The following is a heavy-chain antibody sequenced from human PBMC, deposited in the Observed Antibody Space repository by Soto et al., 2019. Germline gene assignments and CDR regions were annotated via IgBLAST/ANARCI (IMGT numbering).Heavy chain of an antibody. Sequence: GGSMRLSCAASGFTFSSYSMNWVRQAPGKGLEWVSSISSSSSYIYYADSVKGRFTISRDNAKNSLYLQMNSLRAEDTAVYYCASQAVRYYDFWSGYYPHDAVDIGGKGT. CDR1: GFTFSSYS. J-gene: IGHJ3*02. CDR2: ISSSSSYI. D-gene: IGHD3-3*01. V-gene: IGHV3-21*01. CDR3: ASQAVRYYDFWSGYYPHDAVDI.